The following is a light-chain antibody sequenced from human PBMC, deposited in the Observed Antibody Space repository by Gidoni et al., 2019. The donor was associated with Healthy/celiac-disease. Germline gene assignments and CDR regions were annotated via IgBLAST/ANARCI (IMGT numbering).Light chain of an antibody. J-gene: IGKJ4*01. V-gene: IGKV1D-13*01. CDR3: KQFNNYPLT. Sequence: IHFTQSPSSLSASVGDRVTITCRASQDISSASAWYQQKPGKAPKLLIYDASSLESGVPSRFSGSGSGTDFTLNISSLQTEDFANYYGKQFNNYPLTFGGGTKVESK. CDR2: DAS. CDR1: QDISSA.